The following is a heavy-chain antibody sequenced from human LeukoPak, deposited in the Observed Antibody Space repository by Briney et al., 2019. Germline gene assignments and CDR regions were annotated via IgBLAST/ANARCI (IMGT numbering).Heavy chain of an antibody. Sequence: PGGSLRLSCAASGFTFSSYSMNWVRQAPGKGLEWVSSISSSSSYIYYADSVKGQFTISRDNAKNSLYLQMNSLRAEDTAVYYCASSSSSSELFDYWGQGTLVTVSS. V-gene: IGHV3-21*01. CDR3: ASSSSSSELFDY. J-gene: IGHJ4*02. D-gene: IGHD6-6*01. CDR2: ISSSSSYI. CDR1: GFTFSSYS.